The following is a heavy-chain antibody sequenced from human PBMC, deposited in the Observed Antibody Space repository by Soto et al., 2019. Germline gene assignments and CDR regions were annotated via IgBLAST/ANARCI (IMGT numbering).Heavy chain of an antibody. CDR1: GFTFSDYH. Sequence: QVQLVESGGGLVKPGGSLRLSCAASGFTFSDYHMSWIRQAPGKGLEWVSYIESRGRTISYADSVKGRFTISRDNAKNSLFLQMNRLRAEDTAVYYCVRQAARNYCDFWGQGTLLTVSS. D-gene: IGHD6-6*01. CDR2: IESRGRTI. CDR3: VRQAARNYCDF. V-gene: IGHV3-11*01. J-gene: IGHJ4*02.